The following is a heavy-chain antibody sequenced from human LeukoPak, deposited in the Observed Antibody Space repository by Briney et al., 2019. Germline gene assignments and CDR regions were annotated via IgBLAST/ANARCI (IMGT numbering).Heavy chain of an antibody. CDR1: GYTFVDHY. CDR2: INPNTGGT. D-gene: IGHD5-12*01. Sequence: ASVKVSCKASGYTFVDHYIHWVRQAPGQGFEWMGWINPNTGGTDYAQKFQDRIALTSYTSISTVYMELNRLESDDTALYYCARDLATIDGIAWYYFENWGQGTLVTVS. CDR3: ARDLATIDGIAWYYFEN. J-gene: IGHJ4*02. V-gene: IGHV1-2*02.